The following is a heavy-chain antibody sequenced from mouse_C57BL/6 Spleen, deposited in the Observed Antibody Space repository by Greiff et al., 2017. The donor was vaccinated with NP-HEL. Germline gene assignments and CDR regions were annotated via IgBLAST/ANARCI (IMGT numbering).Heavy chain of an antibody. Sequence: QVQLQQPGAELVMPGASVKLSCKASGYTFTSYWMHWVKQRPGQGLEWIGEIDPSDSYTNYNQKFKGNSTLTVDKSSITAYMQLSSLTSEDSAVYYCARGDPFDYWGQGTTLTVSS. J-gene: IGHJ2*01. D-gene: IGHD3-3*01. CDR2: IDPSDSYT. CDR1: GYTFTSYW. CDR3: ARGDPFDY. V-gene: IGHV1-69*01.